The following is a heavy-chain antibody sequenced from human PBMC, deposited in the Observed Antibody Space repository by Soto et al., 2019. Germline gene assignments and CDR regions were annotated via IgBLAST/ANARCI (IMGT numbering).Heavy chain of an antibody. J-gene: IGHJ4*02. CDR3: ARDTAVPRGGSDY. CDR1: GFTFSTYW. D-gene: IGHD2-15*01. Sequence: EVQLVESGGGLVQPGGSLRLSCAASGFTFSTYWMTWVRQAPGKGLEWVANIKEDGSEKYTVDSMKGRFTISRDNAQDSVYLEMNSLRPEDTAVYFCARDTAVPRGGSDYWGQGILVTVSS. V-gene: IGHV3-7*03. CDR2: IKEDGSEK.